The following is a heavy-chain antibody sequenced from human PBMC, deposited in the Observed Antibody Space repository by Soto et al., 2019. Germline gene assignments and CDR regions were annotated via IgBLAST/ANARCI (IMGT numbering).Heavy chain of an antibody. CDR3: ARLWSDLSRSSFGFYYYGMDV. D-gene: IGHD6-6*01. V-gene: IGHV1-46*01. CDR1: GYTFTSYY. J-gene: IGHJ6*02. Sequence: ASVKVSCKSSGYTFTSYYMHWVRQAPGQGLEWMGMINPSGGSTSYAQKSQDRVTITSDTSTSTVYMELSSLRYEDAAVYYCARLWSDLSRSSFGFYYYGMDVWGQGTTVTVS. CDR2: INPSGGST.